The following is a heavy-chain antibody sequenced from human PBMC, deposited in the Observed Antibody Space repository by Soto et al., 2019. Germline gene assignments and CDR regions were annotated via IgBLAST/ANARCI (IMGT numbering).Heavy chain of an antibody. CDR1: GGSISSSSYY. CDR2: INHSGST. V-gene: IGHV4-39*07. D-gene: IGHD2-15*01. CDR3: ARGLEAVAATQGGAFDI. Sequence: SETMSLTCTVSGGSISSSSYYWGWISQPPGKGLEWIGEINHSGSTNYNPSLKSRVTISVDTSKNQFSLKLSSVTAADTAVYYCARGLEAVAATQGGAFDIWGQGTMVTVSS. J-gene: IGHJ3*02.